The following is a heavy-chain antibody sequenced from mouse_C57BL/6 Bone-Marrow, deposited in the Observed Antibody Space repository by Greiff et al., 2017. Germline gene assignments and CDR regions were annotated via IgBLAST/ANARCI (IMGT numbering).Heavy chain of an antibody. V-gene: IGHV14-2*01. Sequence: VQLQQSGAELVKPGASVKLSCTASGFNFKDYYIHWVKQRTEQGLEWIGKIDPEGGETKYATKFQGKATITADTSSNTAYLQLSSLTSEDTAVYYCTRSLIYYGTDYWGQGTTLTVSS. CDR1: GFNFKDYY. CDR2: IDPEGGET. J-gene: IGHJ2*01. CDR3: TRSLIYYGTDY. D-gene: IGHD1-1*01.